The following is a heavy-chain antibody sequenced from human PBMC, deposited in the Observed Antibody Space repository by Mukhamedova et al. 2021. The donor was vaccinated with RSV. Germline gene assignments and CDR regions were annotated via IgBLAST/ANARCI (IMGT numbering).Heavy chain of an antibody. CDR3: ASISY. Sequence: GNVKNYVDSVKGRFTISRDNAKNSVYLQMDSLRVEDTAVYYCASISYWGQGTLVTVSS. V-gene: IGHV3-7*01. CDR2: GNVK. D-gene: IGHD3-3*02. J-gene: IGHJ4*02.